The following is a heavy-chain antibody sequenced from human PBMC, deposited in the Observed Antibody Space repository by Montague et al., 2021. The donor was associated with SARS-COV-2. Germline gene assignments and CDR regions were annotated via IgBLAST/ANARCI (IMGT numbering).Heavy chain of an antibody. CDR2: IYHSGTT. J-gene: IGHJ3*02. Sequence: SETLSLTCTVSGFSIGSGDYWGWIRQPPGKGLEWIGSIYHSGTTXYNPSLQGRLTMSIDTSTNQFSLRLTSVTAADTAVFFCVRERAGGLRNVFDIWGQGKTVTVSS. CDR1: GFSIGSGDY. V-gene: IGHV4-38-2*02. CDR3: VRERAGGLRNVFDI.